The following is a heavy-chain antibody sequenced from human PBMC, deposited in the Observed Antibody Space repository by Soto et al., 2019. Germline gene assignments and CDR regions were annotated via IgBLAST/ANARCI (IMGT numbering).Heavy chain of an antibody. CDR3: ARDPRGAYCGGDCYSYWFDP. V-gene: IGHV1-69*13. D-gene: IGHD2-21*02. CDR2: IIPIFGTA. Sequence: VASVKVSCKASGGTFSSYAISWVRQAPGQGLEWMGGIIPIFGTANYAQKFQGRVTITADESTSTAYMELSSLRSEDTAVYYCARDPRGAYCGGDCYSYWFDPWGQGTLVTVSS. CDR1: GGTFSSYA. J-gene: IGHJ5*02.